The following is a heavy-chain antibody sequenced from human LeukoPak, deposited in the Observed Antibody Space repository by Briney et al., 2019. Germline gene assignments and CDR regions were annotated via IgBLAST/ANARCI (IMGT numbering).Heavy chain of an antibody. V-gene: IGHV4-39*01. D-gene: IGHD3-10*01. J-gene: IGHJ5*02. CDR3: ARARYGSGSRRFDP. CDR1: GGSISSSSYY. CDR2: IYYSGST. Sequence: SETLSLTCTVSGGSISSSSYYWGWIRQPPGKGLEWIGSIYYSGSTYYNPSLKSRVAISVDTSKNQFSLKLSSVTAADAAVYYCARARYGSGSRRFDPWGQGTLVTVSS.